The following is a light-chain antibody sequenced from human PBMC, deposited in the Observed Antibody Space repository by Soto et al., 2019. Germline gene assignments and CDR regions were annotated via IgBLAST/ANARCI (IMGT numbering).Light chain of an antibody. CDR1: SNDIGANDY. CDR2: EAA. Sequence: QSALTQPASVSGSPGQSITISCTGTSNDIGANDYVSWYQHHPGQAPKILIYEAANRPSGVSRRFSGSKSGNTASLTISGLQAEDEADYFCTSYASTSTLVFGGGTKLTVL. J-gene: IGLJ2*01. CDR3: TSYASTSTLV. V-gene: IGLV2-14*01.